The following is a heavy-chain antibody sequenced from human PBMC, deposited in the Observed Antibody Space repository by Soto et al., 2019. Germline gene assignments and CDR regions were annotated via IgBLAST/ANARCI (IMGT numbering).Heavy chain of an antibody. Sequence: PSETLSLTCTVSGGSTNHYYWSWIRQPAGKGLEWIGRVYTTGSTNYNPSLKSRVTMSVDTSNNQFSLRVSSVTAADTAIYYCARGPPFDRWGQGTLVTVSS. CDR1: GGSTNHYY. V-gene: IGHV4-4*07. CDR2: VYTTGST. J-gene: IGHJ5*02. CDR3: ARGPPFDR.